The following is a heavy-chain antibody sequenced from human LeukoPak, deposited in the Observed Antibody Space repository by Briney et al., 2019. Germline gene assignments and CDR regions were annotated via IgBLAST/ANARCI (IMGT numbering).Heavy chain of an antibody. CDR1: GFTFDDYA. CDR3: AKGGSHYDFWSGYFYYYYGMDV. V-gene: IGHV3-9*01. Sequence: GGSLRLSCAASGFTFDDYAMHWVRQAPGKGLEWVSGISWNSGSIGYADSVKGRFTISRDNAKNSLYLQMNSLRAEDTAVYYCAKGGSHYDFWSGYFYYYYGMDVWGQGTTVTVSS. CDR2: ISWNSGSI. J-gene: IGHJ6*02. D-gene: IGHD3-3*01.